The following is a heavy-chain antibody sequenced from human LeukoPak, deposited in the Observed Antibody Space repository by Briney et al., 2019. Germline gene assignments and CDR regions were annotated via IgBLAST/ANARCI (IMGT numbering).Heavy chain of an antibody. D-gene: IGHD3-3*01. CDR2: IYTSGST. CDR3: ARTPYDFWSGYLLYYMDV. Sequence: SDTLSLTCTVSGGSISSGNYYWSWIRQPAGKGLEWIGRIYTSGSTNYNPSLKSRVTISVDTSKNQFSLKLSSVTAADTAVYYCARTPYDFWSGYLLYYMDVWGKGTTVTVSS. V-gene: IGHV4-61*02. CDR1: GGSISSGNYY. J-gene: IGHJ6*03.